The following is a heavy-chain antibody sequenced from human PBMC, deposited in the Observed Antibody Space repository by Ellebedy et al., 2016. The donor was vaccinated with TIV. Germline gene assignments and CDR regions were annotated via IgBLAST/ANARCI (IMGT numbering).Heavy chain of an antibody. Sequence: MPSETLSLTCTVSGGSISSYYWSWIRQPPGKGLEWIGYIYYSGSTNYNPSLKSRVTISIDTSKNKFSLKLSSVTAADTAVYYCASRNRITMVRGVPYDAFDIWGQGTMVTVSS. CDR3: ASRNRITMVRGVPYDAFDI. CDR1: GGSISSYY. J-gene: IGHJ3*02. D-gene: IGHD3-10*01. V-gene: IGHV4-59*08. CDR2: IYYSGST.